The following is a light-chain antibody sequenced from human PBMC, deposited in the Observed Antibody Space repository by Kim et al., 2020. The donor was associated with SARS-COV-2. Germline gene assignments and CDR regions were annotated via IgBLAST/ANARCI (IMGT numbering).Light chain of an antibody. CDR3: QAWDSSTVV. J-gene: IGLJ2*01. V-gene: IGLV3-1*01. CDR2: QDS. Sequence: SYELTQPPSVSVSPEQTASITCSGDKLGDKYACWYQQKPGQSPVLVIHQDSKRPSGIPERFSGSNSGNTATLTISGTQAMDEADYYCQAWDSSTVVFGGGTQLTVL. CDR1: KLGDKY.